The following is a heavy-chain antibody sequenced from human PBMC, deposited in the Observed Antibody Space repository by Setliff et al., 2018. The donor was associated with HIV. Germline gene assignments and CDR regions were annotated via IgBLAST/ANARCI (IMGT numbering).Heavy chain of an antibody. V-gene: IGHV4-34*01. CDR1: GGSLSDYY. J-gene: IGHJ5*02. D-gene: IGHD6-19*01. Sequence: SETLSLTCAVYGGSLSDYYWSWIRQPPGKGLEWIGQINHSGTTNYSPSLKSRVAISVEMSKNQFSLKLSSVTPADTAVYYCARGRGSSPYRWFDPWGQGTLVTVSS. CDR3: ARGRGSSPYRWFDP. CDR2: INHSGTT.